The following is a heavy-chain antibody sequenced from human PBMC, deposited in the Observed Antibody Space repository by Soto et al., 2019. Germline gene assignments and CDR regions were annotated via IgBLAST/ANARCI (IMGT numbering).Heavy chain of an antibody. Sequence: GGSLRLSCAASGFTFSSYAMHWVRQAPGMGLEWVAVISYDGSNKYYADSVKGRFTISRDNSKNTLYLQMNSLRAEDTAVYYCARASGSPLAGIRIDYWGQGTLVTVSS. D-gene: IGHD1-1*01. V-gene: IGHV3-30-3*01. J-gene: IGHJ4*02. CDR2: ISYDGSNK. CDR3: ARASGSPLAGIRIDY. CDR1: GFTFSSYA.